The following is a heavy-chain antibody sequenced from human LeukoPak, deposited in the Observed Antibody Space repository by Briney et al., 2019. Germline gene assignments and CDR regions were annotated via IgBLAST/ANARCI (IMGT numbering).Heavy chain of an antibody. J-gene: IGHJ4*02. Sequence: GGSLRLSCAASGFTFSSYAMRWVRQAPGKGLEWVSAFRGSGGGTYYADSVKGRFTISRDNSKNTLYLQMNSLRAEDTAVYYCAKGHLPYSSSWSDYWGQGTLVTVSS. CDR3: AKGHLPYSSSWSDY. D-gene: IGHD6-13*01. CDR2: FRGSGGGT. CDR1: GFTFSSYA. V-gene: IGHV3-23*01.